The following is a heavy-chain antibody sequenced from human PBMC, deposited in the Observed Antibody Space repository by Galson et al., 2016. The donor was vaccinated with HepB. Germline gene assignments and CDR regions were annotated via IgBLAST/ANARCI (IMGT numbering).Heavy chain of an antibody. D-gene: IGHD4-17*01. Sequence: PALVKPTQTLTMTCTFSGFSLSTSGMAVSWIRQLPGKALEWLAVIDWNGNKFYSPSLTTRLTISKDTSKNQVVLTLTNMDPVDTATYLCARYLRSHGYYVMDVWGQGTTVTVSS. CDR3: ARYLRSHGYYVMDV. V-gene: IGHV2-70*01. CDR2: IDWNGNK. J-gene: IGHJ6*02. CDR1: GFSLSTSGMA.